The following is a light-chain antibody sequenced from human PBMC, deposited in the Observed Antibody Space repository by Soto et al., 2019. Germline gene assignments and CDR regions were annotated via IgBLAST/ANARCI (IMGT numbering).Light chain of an antibody. J-gene: IGLJ1*01. CDR2: DVS. V-gene: IGLV2-14*01. CDR1: SSDVGGYKY. Sequence: QSALTQPASVSGSPGQSITIFCTGTSSDVGGYKYVSWYQQHPDKAPKVIIYDVSNRPSGVSNRFSGSKSGNTASLTISGLQVDDEADYYCCSYTSTSSYVFGTGTKVTVL. CDR3: CSYTSTSSYV.